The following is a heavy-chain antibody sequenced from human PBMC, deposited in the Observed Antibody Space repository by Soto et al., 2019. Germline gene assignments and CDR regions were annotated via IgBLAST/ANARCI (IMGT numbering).Heavy chain of an antibody. J-gene: IGHJ3*02. CDR1: GYTFTGYY. V-gene: IGHV1-2*04. CDR2: INPNSGGT. D-gene: IGHD2-15*01. CDR3: ARGSNCSGGSCYGRDAFDI. Sequence: GASVKVSCKASGYTFTGYYMHWVRQAPGQGLEWMGWINPNSGGTNYAQKFQGWVTMTRDTSISTAYMELSRLRSDDTAVYYCARGSNCSGGSCYGRDAFDIWGQGTMVTVSS.